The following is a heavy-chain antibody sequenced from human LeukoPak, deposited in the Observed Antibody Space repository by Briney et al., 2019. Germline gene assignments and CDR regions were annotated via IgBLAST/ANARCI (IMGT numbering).Heavy chain of an antibody. CDR2: IIPIFGTA. Sequence: GASVKVSCKASGGTFSSYAISWVRQAPGQGLEWMGGIIPIFGTANYAQKFQGRVTITADESTSTAYMELSSLRSEDTAVYYCARVGNYGGRRVYYYYYMDVWGKGTTVTVSS. D-gene: IGHD4-23*01. V-gene: IGHV1-69*13. CDR3: ARVGNYGGRRVYYYYYMDV. CDR1: GGTFSSYA. J-gene: IGHJ6*03.